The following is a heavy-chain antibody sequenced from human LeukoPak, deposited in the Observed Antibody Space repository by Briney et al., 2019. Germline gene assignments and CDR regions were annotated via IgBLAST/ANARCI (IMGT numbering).Heavy chain of an antibody. V-gene: IGHV3-7*01. D-gene: IGHD5-12*01. CDR3: ARDGGKVAPHRY. CDR2: IKQDGSEK. Sequence: GGSLRLSCAASGFTFSSYWMSWVRQAPGKGLEWVANIKQDGSEKYHVHSVRGRFTISRDNAKNSLYLQMNSLRAEDTAVYYCARDGGKVAPHRYWGQGTLVTVSS. CDR1: GFTFSSYW. J-gene: IGHJ4*02.